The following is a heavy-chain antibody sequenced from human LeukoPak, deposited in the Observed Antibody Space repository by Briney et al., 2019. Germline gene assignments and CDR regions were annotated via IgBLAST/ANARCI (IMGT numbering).Heavy chain of an antibody. CDR2: ISAYNGNT. Sequence: ASVKVSCKASGYTFTSYGISWVRQAPGQGLEWMGWISAYNGNTNYARKLQGRVTMTTDTSTSTAYMELRSLRSDDTAVYYCARDRKRLIVVPAAMPYWGQGTLVTVPS. CDR3: ARDRKRLIVVPAAMPY. D-gene: IGHD2-2*01. J-gene: IGHJ4*02. V-gene: IGHV1-18*01. CDR1: GYTFTSYG.